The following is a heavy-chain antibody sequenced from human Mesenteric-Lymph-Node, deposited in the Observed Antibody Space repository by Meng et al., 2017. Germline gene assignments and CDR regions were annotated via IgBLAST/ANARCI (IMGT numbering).Heavy chain of an antibody. CDR2: ISAYNGNT. D-gene: IGHD1-26*01. J-gene: IGHJ6*02. CDR1: GYTFTSYG. V-gene: IGHV1-18*01. CDR3: ARDPLYSGSYYPLSPYFAPLIYYGMDV. Sequence: ASVKVSCKASGYTFTSYGISWVRQAPGQGLEWMGWISAYNGNTNYAQKLQGRVTMTTDTSTSTAYMELRSLRSDDTAVYYCARDPLYSGSYYPLSPYFAPLIYYGMDVWGQGTKVTVSS.